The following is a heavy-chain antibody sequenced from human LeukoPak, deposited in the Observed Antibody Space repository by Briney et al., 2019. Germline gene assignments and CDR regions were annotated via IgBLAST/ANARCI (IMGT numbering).Heavy chain of an antibody. J-gene: IGHJ4*02. CDR1: GGSFSTYA. CDR3: ARDYGSGRQYYFDY. Sequence: ASVKVSCKASGGSFSTYAISWVRQAPGQGLEWMGWISAYNGNTNYAQKLQGRVTMTTDTSTNTAYMELRSLRSDDTAVYYCARDYGSGRQYYFDYWGQGTLVTVSS. D-gene: IGHD3-10*01. V-gene: IGHV1-18*01. CDR2: ISAYNGNT.